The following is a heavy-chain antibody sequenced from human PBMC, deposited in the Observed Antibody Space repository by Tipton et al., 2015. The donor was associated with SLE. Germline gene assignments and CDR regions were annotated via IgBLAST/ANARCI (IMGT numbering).Heavy chain of an antibody. J-gene: IGHJ6*02. D-gene: IGHD4-17*01. CDR1: GASISNYY. CDR3: ARMGYGDGFDV. Sequence: TLSLTCSISGASISNYYWSWIRQPPGKTLEWIGYIYTSGTTNYNPSLESRVTMSLDRSNNQFSLRLTSLTAADTAIYYCARMGYGDGFDVWGQGTTVTVSS. V-gene: IGHV4-4*08. CDR2: IYTSGTT.